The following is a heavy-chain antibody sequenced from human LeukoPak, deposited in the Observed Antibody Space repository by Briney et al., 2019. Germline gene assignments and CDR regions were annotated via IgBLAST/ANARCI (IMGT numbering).Heavy chain of an antibody. CDR1: GGTFSSYA. Sequence: ASVKVSCKASGGTFSSYAISWVRQAPGQGLEWVGGIIPIFGTANYAQKFQGRVTITADESTSTAYMELSSLRSEDTAVYYCARDPYRGYCSGGSCLQWSSTFDPWGQGTLVTVSS. CDR2: IIPIFGTA. CDR3: ARDPYRGYCSGGSCLQWSSTFDP. J-gene: IGHJ5*02. V-gene: IGHV1-69*01. D-gene: IGHD2-15*01.